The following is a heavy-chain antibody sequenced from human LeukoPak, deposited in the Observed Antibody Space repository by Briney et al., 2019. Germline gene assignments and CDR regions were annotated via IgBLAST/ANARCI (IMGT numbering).Heavy chain of an antibody. Sequence: PGGPLRLPCAASGFTFSSYGMHWVRQAPGKGLEWVAVIWYDGSNKYYADSVKGRFTISRDNSKNTLYLQMNSLRAEDTAVYYCARDLRRTFDYWGQGTLVTVSS. J-gene: IGHJ4*02. CDR1: GFTFSSYG. CDR3: ARDLRRTFDY. CDR2: IWYDGSNK. V-gene: IGHV3-33*01.